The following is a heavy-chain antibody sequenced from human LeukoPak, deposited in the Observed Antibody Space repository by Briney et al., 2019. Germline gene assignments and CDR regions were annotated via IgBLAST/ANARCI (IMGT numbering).Heavy chain of an antibody. D-gene: IGHD4-23*01. CDR1: GFTVSSNY. CDR2: ISGSGGST. Sequence: GGSLRLSCAASGFTVSSNYMSWVRQAPGKGLEWVSAISGSGGSTYYADPVKGRFTISRDNSKNTLYLQMNSLRAEDTAVYYCAKDPRPVNDYGGNQPTYWGQGTLVTVSS. J-gene: IGHJ4*02. V-gene: IGHV3-23*01. CDR3: AKDPRPVNDYGGNQPTY.